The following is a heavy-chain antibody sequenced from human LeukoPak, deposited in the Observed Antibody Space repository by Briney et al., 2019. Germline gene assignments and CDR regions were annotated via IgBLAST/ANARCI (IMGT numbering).Heavy chain of an antibody. CDR3: ATGGVVTMVRGVIIRDWFDP. CDR2: IIPIFGTA. CDR1: GGTFSSYA. Sequence: SVKVSCKASGGTFSSYAISWVRQAPGQGLEWMGGIIPIFGTANYAQKFQGRVTITEDTSTDTAYMELSSLRSEDTAVYYCATGGVVTMVRGVIIRDWFDPWGQGTLVTVSS. V-gene: IGHV1-69*06. J-gene: IGHJ5*02. D-gene: IGHD3-10*01.